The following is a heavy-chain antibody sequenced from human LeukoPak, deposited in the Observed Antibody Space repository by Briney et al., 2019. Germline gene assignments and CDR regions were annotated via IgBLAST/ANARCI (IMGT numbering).Heavy chain of an antibody. CDR1: GYSFTSYW. CDR3: ARHDAYIAAAGTGGGFDY. V-gene: IGHV5-51*01. Sequence: RGESLKISCKGSGYSFTSYWIGWVRQMPGKGLEWMGIIYPGDSDTRYSPSFQGQVTISADKSISTAYLQWSSLKASDTAMYYCARHDAYIAAAGTGGGFDYWGQGTLVTVSS. J-gene: IGHJ4*02. CDR2: IYPGDSDT. D-gene: IGHD6-13*01.